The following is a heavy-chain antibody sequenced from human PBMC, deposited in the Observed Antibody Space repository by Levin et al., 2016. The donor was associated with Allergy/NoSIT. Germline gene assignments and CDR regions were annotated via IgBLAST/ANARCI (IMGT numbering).Heavy chain of an antibody. Sequence: WIRQPPGKGLEWVSGISWNSGSIGYADSVKGRFTISRDNAKNSLYLQMNSLRAEDTALYYCAKGGADFYCSGGSCYYYYYYGMDVWGQGTTVTVSS. V-gene: IGHV3-9*01. CDR3: AKGGADFYCSGGSCYYYYYYGMDV. J-gene: IGHJ6*02. D-gene: IGHD2-15*01. CDR2: ISWNSGSI.